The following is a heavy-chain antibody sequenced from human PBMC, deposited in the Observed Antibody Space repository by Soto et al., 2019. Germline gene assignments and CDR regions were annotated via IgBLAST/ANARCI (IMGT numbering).Heavy chain of an antibody. Sequence: PGGSLRLSCAASGFTFSSYGMHWVRQAPGKGLEWVAVIWYEGSNKYYADSLKGRFTISRDNSKNTLYLQMNSLRAEDTAVYYCAKDRGSDLSPALDYWGLGTLVTVSS. D-gene: IGHD1-26*01. V-gene: IGHV3-33*06. CDR1: GFTFSSYG. CDR2: IWYEGSNK. J-gene: IGHJ4*02. CDR3: AKDRGSDLSPALDY.